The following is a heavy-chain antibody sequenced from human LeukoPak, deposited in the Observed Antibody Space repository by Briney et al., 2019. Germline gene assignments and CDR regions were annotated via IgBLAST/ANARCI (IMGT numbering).Heavy chain of an antibody. J-gene: IGHJ6*03. CDR2: IKSKTDGGTT. Sequence: NPGGSLRLPCAGSGFTFSNVWMSWVRQAPGKGLERVCRIKSKTDGGTTDYAAPVRGRFTISRDDSKNTLYLQMNSLKTEDTAVYYCTTDPIVVVPAATPNVLSYYYYYMDVWRKGTTVTVSS. CDR1: GFTFSNVW. V-gene: IGHV3-15*01. CDR3: TTDPIVVVPAATPNVLSYYYYYMDV. D-gene: IGHD2-2*01.